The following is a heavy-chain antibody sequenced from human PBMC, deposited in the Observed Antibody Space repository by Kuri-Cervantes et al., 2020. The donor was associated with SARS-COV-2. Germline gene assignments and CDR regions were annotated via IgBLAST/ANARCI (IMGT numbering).Heavy chain of an antibody. J-gene: IGHJ6*02. D-gene: IGHD3-10*01. V-gene: IGHV3-30*18. CDR3: AKPGSVRGIIREDHYGLDV. Sequence: LSLTCAASGFTFSNYDMQWARQAPGKGLEWVAVISYDGRDTYYGDSVKGRFTISRDNSKNTLYLQMNSLRPEDTGVYYCAKPGSVRGIIREDHYGLDVWGQGTTVTVSS. CDR1: GFTFSNYD. CDR2: ISYDGRDT.